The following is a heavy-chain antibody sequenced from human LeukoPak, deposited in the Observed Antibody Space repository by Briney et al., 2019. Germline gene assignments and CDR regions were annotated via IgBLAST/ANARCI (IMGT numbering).Heavy chain of an antibody. D-gene: IGHD2-2*01. J-gene: IGHJ4*02. CDR3: ARGSRDCSSTSCYAGIHY. Sequence: ASVKVSCKASGYTFTSYGITWVRQAPGQGLEWMGWISAYNGNTMYAQNLQGRVTMTTDTSTSTAYMDLRSLRSDDTAVYYCARGSRDCSSTSCYAGIHYWGQGTLVTVSS. CDR2: ISAYNGNT. V-gene: IGHV1-18*01. CDR1: GYTFTSYG.